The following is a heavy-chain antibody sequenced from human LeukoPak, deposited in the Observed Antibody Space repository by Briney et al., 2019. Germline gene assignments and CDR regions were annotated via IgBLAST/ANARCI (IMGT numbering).Heavy chain of an antibody. CDR2: ISGSGGST. Sequence: PGGSLRLSCAASGFTFSSYGMSWVRQAPGKGLEWVSAISGSGGSTYYADSVKGRFTISRDNSKNTLYLQMNSLRAEDTAVYYCAKDRGRWQQFDYWGQGTLVTVSS. V-gene: IGHV3-23*01. D-gene: IGHD6-13*01. J-gene: IGHJ4*02. CDR3: AKDRGRWQQFDY. CDR1: GFTFSSYG.